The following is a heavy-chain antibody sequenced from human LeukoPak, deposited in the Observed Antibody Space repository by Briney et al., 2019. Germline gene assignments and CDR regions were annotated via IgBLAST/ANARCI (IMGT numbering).Heavy chain of an antibody. V-gene: IGHV4-39*07. D-gene: IGHD3-22*01. CDR3: ARGTMIVS. CDR1: GGSISSSSYY. J-gene: IGHJ5*02. CDR2: IYYSGST. Sequence: SETLSLTCTVSGGSISSSSYYWGWIRQPPGKGLEWIGSIYYSGSTYYNPSLMSRVTISVDTSKNQFSLKLSSVTAADTAVYYCARGTMIVSWGQGTLVTVSS.